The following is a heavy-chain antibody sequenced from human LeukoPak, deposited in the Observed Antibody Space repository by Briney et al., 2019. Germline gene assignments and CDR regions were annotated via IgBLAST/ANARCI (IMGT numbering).Heavy chain of an antibody. CDR3: EKAIRRYXEPSSWSCFDY. V-gene: IGHV3-23*01. CDR2: ISESGGTT. CDR1: GFTFSNYA. J-gene: IGHJ4*02. Sequence: GGSLRLSCAASGFTFSNYAMSWVRQPPGKGLEWVSGISESGGTTYYAESVRGRFTVSRDNSDNTLYLQMNSLRAEDKAVYYCEKAIRRYXEPSSWSCFDYWGQGTLVXVSX. D-gene: IGHD6-13*01.